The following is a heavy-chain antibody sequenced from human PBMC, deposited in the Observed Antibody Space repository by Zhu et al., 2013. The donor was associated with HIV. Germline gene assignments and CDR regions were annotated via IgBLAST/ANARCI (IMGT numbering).Heavy chain of an antibody. CDR1: GYTFTSYD. D-gene: IGHD3-10*01. Sequence: QVQLVQSGAEVKKPGASVKVSCKASGYTFTSYDINWVRQATGQGLEWMGWMNPNSGNTGYAQKFQGRVTMTRNTSISTAYMELSSLRSEDTAVYYCAREARVGMSEFLSPYYFDFWGQGTLVTVSS. J-gene: IGHJ4*02. V-gene: IGHV1-8*01. CDR3: AREARVGMSEFLSPYYFDF. CDR2: MNPNSGNT.